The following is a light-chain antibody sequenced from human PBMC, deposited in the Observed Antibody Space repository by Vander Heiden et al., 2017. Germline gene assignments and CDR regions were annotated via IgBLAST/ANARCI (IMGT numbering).Light chain of an antibody. CDR3: QQYNTYLWT. V-gene: IGKV1-5*03. Sequence: DIQMTQSPSTLSASVGDRVPITCRASQGIGSWVAWYQQKPGKAPKLLIYKASNLESGVPSRFSGSGSGTEFTLTISSLQPDDPATYFCQQYNTYLWTFGQGTKVEFK. CDR2: KAS. CDR1: QGIGSW. J-gene: IGKJ1*01.